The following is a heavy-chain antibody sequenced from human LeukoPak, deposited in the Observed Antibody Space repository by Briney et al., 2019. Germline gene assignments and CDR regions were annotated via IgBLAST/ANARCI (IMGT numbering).Heavy chain of an antibody. D-gene: IGHD7-27*01. CDR2: IYHTGST. CDR3: ASRKLGNDY. J-gene: IGHJ4*02. V-gene: IGHV4-59*02. Sequence: SETLSLTCTISGGSVSDYYWSWIRQSPGKGLEWIGYIYHTGSTSYSPSLKSRVTISADTSQNQFSLKLSSVTAAETAVYYCASRKLGNDYWGQGTLVTVSS. CDR1: GGSVSDYY.